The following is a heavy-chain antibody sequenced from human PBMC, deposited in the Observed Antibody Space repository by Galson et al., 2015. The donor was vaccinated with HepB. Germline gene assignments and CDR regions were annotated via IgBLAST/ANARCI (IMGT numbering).Heavy chain of an antibody. V-gene: IGHV2-5*01. Sequence: PALVKPTQSLTLTCSFSGFSLTTGGVGVGWLRPPPGKALEWLALIYWNDDARYSPSLKSRLTITKDTSRNQVVLTMANMDPVDTATYYCVHVTYYRRNYFDYWGQGTLVTVSS. CDR3: VHVTYYRRNYFDY. D-gene: IGHD3-22*01. CDR2: IYWNDDA. J-gene: IGHJ4*02. CDR1: GFSLTTGGVG.